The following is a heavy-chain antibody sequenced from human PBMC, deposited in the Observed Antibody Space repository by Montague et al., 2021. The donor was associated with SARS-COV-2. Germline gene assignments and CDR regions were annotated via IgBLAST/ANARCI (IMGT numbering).Heavy chain of an antibody. CDR2: IYYSGST. D-gene: IGHD6-13*01. CDR1: GGSISSSNYY. V-gene: IGHV4-39*07. J-gene: IGHJ6*02. Sequence: SETLSLTCTVSGGSISSSNYYGVWIRQPPGKGLEWIGSIYYSGSTYYNPSLKSRVTISVDTSKNQFSLKLSSVTAADTAVYYCARVGRQQLVRLSGMDVWGQGTTVTVSS. CDR3: ARVGRQQLVRLSGMDV.